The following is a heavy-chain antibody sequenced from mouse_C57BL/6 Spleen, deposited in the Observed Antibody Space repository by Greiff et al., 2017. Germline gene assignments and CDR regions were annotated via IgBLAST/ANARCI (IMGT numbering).Heavy chain of an antibody. CDR3: ALYGSRKAY. V-gene: IGHV1-69*01. D-gene: IGHD1-1*01. CDR1: GYTFTSYW. Sequence: VQLQQPGAELVMPGASVKLSCKASGYTFTSYWMHWVKQRPGQGLEWIGEIDPSDSYTNYNQKFKGKSTLTVDKSSSTAYMQLSSLTSEDSAVYYCALYGSRKAYWGQGTLVTVSA. CDR2: IDPSDSYT. J-gene: IGHJ3*01.